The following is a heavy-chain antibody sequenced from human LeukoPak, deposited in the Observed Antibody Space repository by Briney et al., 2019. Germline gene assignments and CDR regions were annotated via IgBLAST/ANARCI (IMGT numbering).Heavy chain of an antibody. Sequence: ASVKVSCKASGYTFTSYGISWVRQAPGQGLEWMGWISAYNGNTNYAQKLQGRVTMTTDTSTSTAYMELRSLRSDDTAVYYCARTYYLGWGENWFDPWAREPWSPSPQ. CDR2: ISAYNGNT. CDR1: GYTFTSYG. V-gene: IGHV1-18*01. CDR3: ARTYYLGWGENWFDP. D-gene: IGHD3-10*01. J-gene: IGHJ5*02.